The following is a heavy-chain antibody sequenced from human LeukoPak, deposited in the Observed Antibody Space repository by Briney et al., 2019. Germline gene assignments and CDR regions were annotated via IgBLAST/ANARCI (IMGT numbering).Heavy chain of an antibody. D-gene: IGHD3-16*01. CDR3: ATEGSAAYSYYYGMDV. J-gene: IGHJ6*02. Sequence: ASEKVSCKVSGYTLTELSMHWVRQAPGKGLEWMGGFDPEDGETIYAQKFQGRVTMTEDTSTDTAYMELSSLRSEDTAVYYCATEGSAAYSYYYGMDVWGQGTTVTVSS. CDR1: GYTLTELS. CDR2: FDPEDGET. V-gene: IGHV1-24*01.